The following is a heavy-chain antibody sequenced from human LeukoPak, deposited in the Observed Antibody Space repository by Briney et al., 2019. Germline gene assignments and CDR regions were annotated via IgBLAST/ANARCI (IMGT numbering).Heavy chain of an antibody. CDR3: ARGDYGGNSFFDY. V-gene: IGHV4-34*01. J-gene: IGHJ4*02. D-gene: IGHD4-23*01. Sequence: SETLSLTCAVYGGSFSGYYWCWIRQPPGKGLEWIGEINHSGSTNYNPSLKSRVTISVDTSKNQFSLKLSSVTAADTAVYYCARGDYGGNSFFDYWGQGTLVTVSS. CDR1: GGSFSGYY. CDR2: INHSGST.